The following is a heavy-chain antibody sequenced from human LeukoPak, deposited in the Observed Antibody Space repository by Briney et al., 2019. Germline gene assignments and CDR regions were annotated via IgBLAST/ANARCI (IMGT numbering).Heavy chain of an antibody. CDR2: ISYDGSNK. CDR3: ARDSYDSSGYIDY. CDR1: GFTFSSYA. V-gene: IGHV3-30-3*01. D-gene: IGHD3-22*01. J-gene: IGHJ4*02. Sequence: GRSLRLSCAASGFTFSSYAMHWVRQAPGKGLEWVAVISYDGSNKYYADSVKGRFTISRGNSKNTLYLQMNSLRAEDTAVYYCARDSYDSSGYIDYWGQGTLVTVSS.